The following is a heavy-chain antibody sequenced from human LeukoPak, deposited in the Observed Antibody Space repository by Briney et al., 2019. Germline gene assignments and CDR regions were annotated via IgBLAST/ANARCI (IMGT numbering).Heavy chain of an antibody. V-gene: IGHV1-69*13. J-gene: IGHJ4*02. CDR1: GGTFSSYA. Sequence: GASVTVSCKASGGTFSSYAISWVRQAPGQGLEWMGGIIPTFGTANYAQKFQGRVTITADESTSTAYMELSSLRSEDTAVYYCARPGGSGSYYNDNYFDYWGQGTLVTVSS. D-gene: IGHD3-10*01. CDR2: IIPTFGTA. CDR3: ARPGGSGSYYNDNYFDY.